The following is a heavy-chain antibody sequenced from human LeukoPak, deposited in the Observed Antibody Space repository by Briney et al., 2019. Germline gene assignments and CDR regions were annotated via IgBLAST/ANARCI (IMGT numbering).Heavy chain of an antibody. CDR3: AKGAQQLVYWVDY. CDR2: ISGSGGST. J-gene: IGHJ4*02. D-gene: IGHD6-13*01. Sequence: GGSLRLSCAASRFTFNNYAMSWVRQAPGKGLEWVSVISGSGGSTYYADFVKGRFTISRDNSKNTLYLQMNSLRAEDTAVYYCAKGAQQLVYWVDYWGQGTLVTVSS. CDR1: RFTFNNYA. V-gene: IGHV3-23*01.